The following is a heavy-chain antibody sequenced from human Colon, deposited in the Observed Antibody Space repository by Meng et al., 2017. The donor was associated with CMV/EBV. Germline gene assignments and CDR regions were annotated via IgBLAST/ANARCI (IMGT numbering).Heavy chain of an antibody. V-gene: IGHV1-2*02. Sequence: QVHLVQTGAKVKEPGASVKVSCKASGFTFTGHYMHWVRQAPGQGLEWMGWIDANSGGTNYAQKFQGRLTMTRDTSISTVYTELNRLRSDDTAVYFCARDGIRGVFFFDYWGQGTLVTVSS. CDR1: GFTFTGHY. CDR3: ARDGIRGVFFFDY. D-gene: IGHD1-14*01. CDR2: IDANSGGT. J-gene: IGHJ4*02.